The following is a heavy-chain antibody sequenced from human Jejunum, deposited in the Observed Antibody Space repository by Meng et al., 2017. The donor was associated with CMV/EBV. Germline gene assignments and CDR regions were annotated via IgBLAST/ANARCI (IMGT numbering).Heavy chain of an antibody. CDR3: ARVYCSSTSCQYYFDY. D-gene: IGHD2-2*01. CDR1: GYTFTDYA. CDR2: INAGSGNS. J-gene: IGHJ4*02. V-gene: IGHV1-3*01. Sequence: SGYTFTDYAIHWARQAPGQSFEWMGWINAGSGNSQYSQKFQGRVTITRDTSANTAYMELSSLTSEDTAVYYCARVYCSSTSCQYYFDYWGQGTPVTVSS.